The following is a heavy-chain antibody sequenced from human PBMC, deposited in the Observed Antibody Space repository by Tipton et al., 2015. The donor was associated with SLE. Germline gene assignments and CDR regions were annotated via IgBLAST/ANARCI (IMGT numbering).Heavy chain of an antibody. V-gene: IGHV3-23*01. Sequence: GSLRLSCVASGLNFNNYYMNWVRRAPGKGLEWVSATSSGGSRTFYADSVKGRFTISRDNSKNTVYLHMNSLRAEDTAIYYCASYVLLWFGELFWGQGVLVTVSS. CDR3: ASYVLLWFGELF. CDR2: TSSGGSRT. J-gene: IGHJ4*02. D-gene: IGHD3-10*01. CDR1: GLNFNNYY.